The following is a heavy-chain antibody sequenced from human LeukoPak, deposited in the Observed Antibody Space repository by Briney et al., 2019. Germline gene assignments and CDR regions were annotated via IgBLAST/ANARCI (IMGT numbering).Heavy chain of an antibody. CDR2: INTDGSST. V-gene: IGHV3-74*01. D-gene: IGHD2-15*01. J-gene: IGHJ4*02. CDR3: VRGRSGIYFDY. CDR1: GFTFSSYW. Sequence: GGSLRLSCAASGFTFSSYWTHWVRQAPGEGLVWVSRINTDGSSTIHADSVKGRFTISRDNAKNTLYVQMNSLRDEDTAVYYCVRGRSGIYFDYWGQGTLVTVSS.